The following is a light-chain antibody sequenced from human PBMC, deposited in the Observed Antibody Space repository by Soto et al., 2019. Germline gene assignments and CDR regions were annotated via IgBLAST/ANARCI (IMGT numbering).Light chain of an antibody. J-gene: IGKJ4*01. CDR2: DAS. CDR3: QQYNKWPPRT. CDR1: QSVSSD. Sequence: EIVMTQSPATLSVSPGERATLSCRASQSVSSDLAWYQQKPGQAPRLLIYDASTRATGIPVRFSGSGSGTEFTLTISSLQSEDFAVYYCQQYNKWPPRTFGGGTKVEI. V-gene: IGKV3-15*01.